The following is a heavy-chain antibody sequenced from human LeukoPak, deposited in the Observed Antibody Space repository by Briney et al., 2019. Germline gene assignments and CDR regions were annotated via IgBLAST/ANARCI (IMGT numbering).Heavy chain of an antibody. CDR3: ARHGSPDSSGWYRLDH. D-gene: IGHD6-19*01. V-gene: IGHV4-59*08. CDR1: GASISSYY. Sequence: PSETPSLTCTVSGASISSYYWSWIRQPPGKALEWIGYFDHSGNTNYNPSLKSRVTISEDTSKNQFSLKLNSVTASDTAVYYCARHGSPDSSGWYRLDHWGQGTLVTVSS. CDR2: FDHSGNT. J-gene: IGHJ4*02.